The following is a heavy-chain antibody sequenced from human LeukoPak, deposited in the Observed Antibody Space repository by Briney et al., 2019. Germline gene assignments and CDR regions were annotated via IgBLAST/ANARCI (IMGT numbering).Heavy chain of an antibody. J-gene: IGHJ4*02. CDR3: AKDSYDNSI. CDR1: GFTFSSCG. D-gene: IGHD3-22*01. V-gene: IGHV3-23*01. CDR2: ISDSGGRT. Sequence: GGSLRLSCAASGFTFSSCGMTWVRQAPGKGLEWVSAISDSGGRTFYADSVKGRFTISRDNSKNTLYLQMHSLRAEDTAVYYCAKDSYDNSIWGQGTLVTVSS.